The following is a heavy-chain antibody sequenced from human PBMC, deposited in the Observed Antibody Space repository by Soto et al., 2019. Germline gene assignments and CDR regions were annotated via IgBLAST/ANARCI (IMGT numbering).Heavy chain of an antibody. CDR2: IKSKTDGGTT. J-gene: IGHJ4*02. CDR1: GFSFSDAW. D-gene: IGHD5-12*01. Sequence: EVQLVESGGGLVKPGESLGLSCAASGFSFSDAWMNWVRQAPGKGLEWVGRIKSKTDGGTTDYAAPVNGRFSISRDDSKNTLYLQMSSLKTDDTAVYYCTRGPLSGHYTDYWGRGTLVTVSS. CDR3: TRGPLSGHYTDY. V-gene: IGHV3-15*07.